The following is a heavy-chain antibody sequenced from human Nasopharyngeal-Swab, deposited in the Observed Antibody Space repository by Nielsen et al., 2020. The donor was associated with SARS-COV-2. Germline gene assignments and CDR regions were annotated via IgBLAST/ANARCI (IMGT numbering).Heavy chain of an antibody. D-gene: IGHD3-10*01. CDR2: IKQDGSEK. J-gene: IGHJ6*02. CDR1: GFSFSSYG. CDR3: ARDFVGQMDV. Sequence: GGSLRLSCAASGFSFSSYGMHWVRQAPGKGLEWVANIKQDGSEKYYVDSVKGRFTISRDNAKNSLYLQMNSLRAEDTAVYYCARDFVGQMDVWGQGTTVTVSS. V-gene: IGHV3-7*03.